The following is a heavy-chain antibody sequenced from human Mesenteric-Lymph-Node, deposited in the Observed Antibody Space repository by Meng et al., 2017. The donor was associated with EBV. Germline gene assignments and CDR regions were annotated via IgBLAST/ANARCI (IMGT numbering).Heavy chain of an antibody. CDR2: FYHNGAT. D-gene: IGHD5-24*01. CDR1: SGSVSSSNW. J-gene: IGHJ4*02. CDR3: ARDVQMATI. V-gene: IGHV4-4*02. Sequence: QLRLLAPPPGLVKPSRTLSLTCGVSSGSVSSSNWWSWVRQSPGTGLEWIGQFYHNGATNYNPSLKSRVLISVDKSKNQFSLRLNSVTAADTAVYYCARDVQMATIWGQGTLVTVSS.